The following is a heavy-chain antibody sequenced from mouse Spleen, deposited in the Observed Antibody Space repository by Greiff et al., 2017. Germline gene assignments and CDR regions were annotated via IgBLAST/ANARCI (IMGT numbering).Heavy chain of an antibody. CDR3: AREVYSNHAMDY. CDR2: IDPSDSST. D-gene: IGHD2-5*01. J-gene: IGHJ4*01. V-gene: IGHV1-50*01. Sequence: QVQLQQPGAELVKPGASVKLSCKASGYTFTSYWMQWVKQRPGQGLEWIGEIDPSDSSTNYNQKFKGKATLTVDTSSSTAYMQLSSLTSEDSAVYYCAREVYSNHAMDYWGQGTSVTVSS. CDR1: GYTFTSYW.